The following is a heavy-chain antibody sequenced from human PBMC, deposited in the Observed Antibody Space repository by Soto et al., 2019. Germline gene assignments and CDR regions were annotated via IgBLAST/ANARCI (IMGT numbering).Heavy chain of an antibody. CDR2: IKSKADGSTT. CDR3: PTPRPGTHGYGY. Sequence: EVQLVESGGGLVKPGGSLRLSCAASGITLSNAWMTWVRQAPGKGLEWVGRIKSKADGSTTEYGSPVKDRFIITRDDSENTRDLQMQSLKTEDTAVYYWPTPRPGTHGYGYWGQGTLVTVSS. D-gene: IGHD5-18*01. J-gene: IGHJ4*02. CDR1: GITLSNAW. V-gene: IGHV3-15*01.